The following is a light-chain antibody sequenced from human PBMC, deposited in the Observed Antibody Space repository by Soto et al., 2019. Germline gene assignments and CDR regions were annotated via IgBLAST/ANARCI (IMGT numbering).Light chain of an antibody. CDR3: QQSYSTLSIT. CDR1: QSVSSY. J-gene: IGKJ5*01. CDR2: SAS. Sequence: GERATLSCRASQSVSSYLAWYQQKPGQAPRLLIYSASSLQNGVPSRFSGSGSGTDFTLTISSLQPEDFATYYCQQSYSTLSITFGQGTRLEIK. V-gene: IGKV1-39*01.